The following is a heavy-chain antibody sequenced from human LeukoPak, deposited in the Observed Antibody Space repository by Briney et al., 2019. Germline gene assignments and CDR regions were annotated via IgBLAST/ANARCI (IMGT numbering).Heavy chain of an antibody. D-gene: IGHD4-23*01. J-gene: IGHJ4*02. V-gene: IGHV1-69*06. Sequence: SVTVSCKASVGTFINYAISWVRQAPGQGGEWMGRIIPIFGTANYAQKFQGRVTITADKYTSTAYMELSSLRSEDTAVYYCARGDPYGGNSGFDYWGQGTLVTVSS. CDR1: VGTFINYA. CDR3: ARGDPYGGNSGFDY. CDR2: IIPIFGTA.